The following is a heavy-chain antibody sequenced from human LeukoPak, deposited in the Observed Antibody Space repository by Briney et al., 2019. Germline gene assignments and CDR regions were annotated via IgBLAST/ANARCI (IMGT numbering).Heavy chain of an antibody. CDR2: ISDDGTNK. CDR1: GFTFSSYD. J-gene: IGHJ4*02. CDR3: AKGGAGYCSSTSCLYYFDY. Sequence: PGGSLRLSCAASGFTFSSYDMHWVRQAPGKGLEWVARISDDGTNKYYVDSVKGRVTISRDNSKNTLLLQMNSLRAEDTAVYYCAKGGAGYCSSTSCLYYFDYWGQGTLVTVST. D-gene: IGHD2-2*01. V-gene: IGHV3-30*18.